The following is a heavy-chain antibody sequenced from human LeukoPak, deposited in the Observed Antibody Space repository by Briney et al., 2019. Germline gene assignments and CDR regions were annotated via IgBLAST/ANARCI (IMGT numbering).Heavy chain of an antibody. CDR1: GFSLSAAW. CDR2: IKNDGSDK. V-gene: IGHV3-7*01. D-gene: IGHD5-12*01. Sequence: GGSLRLSCEASGFSLSAAWMTWVRQAPGKGLEWVATIKNDGSDKYYVDSVKGRFTLSRDNAKNSVYLQMNSLRVEDTAVYYCVNLGYSDGGQGTLVTISS. CDR3: VNLGYSD. J-gene: IGHJ4*02.